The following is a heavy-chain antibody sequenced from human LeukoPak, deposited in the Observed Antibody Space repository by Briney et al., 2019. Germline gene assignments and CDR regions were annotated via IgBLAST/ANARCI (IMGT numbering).Heavy chain of an antibody. Sequence: GGSLRLSCAASGFTFSSYSMNWVRQAPGKGLEWASYISSSSSTIYYADSVKGRFTISRDNAKNSLYLQMNSLRAEDTAVYYCARVRTPRITIFGVVIRESDYWGQGTLVTVSS. D-gene: IGHD3-3*01. CDR1: GFTFSSYS. J-gene: IGHJ4*02. CDR3: ARVRTPRITIFGVVIRESDY. CDR2: ISSSSSTI. V-gene: IGHV3-48*01.